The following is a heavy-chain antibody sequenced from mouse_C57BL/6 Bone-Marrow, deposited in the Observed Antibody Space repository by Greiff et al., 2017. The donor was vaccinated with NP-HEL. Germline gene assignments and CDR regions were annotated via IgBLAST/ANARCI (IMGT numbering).Heavy chain of an antibody. CDR1: GFTFSSYG. CDR2: ISSGGSYT. J-gene: IGHJ3*01. CDR3: ASPYDYDVAWFAY. D-gene: IGHD2-4*01. Sequence: EVQRVESGGDLVKPGGSLKLSCAASGFTFSSYGMSWVRQTPDKRLEWVATISSGGSYTYYPDSVKGRLTISRDSAKNTLYLQMSSLKSEDTAMYYCASPYDYDVAWFAYWGQGTLVTVSA. V-gene: IGHV5-6*01.